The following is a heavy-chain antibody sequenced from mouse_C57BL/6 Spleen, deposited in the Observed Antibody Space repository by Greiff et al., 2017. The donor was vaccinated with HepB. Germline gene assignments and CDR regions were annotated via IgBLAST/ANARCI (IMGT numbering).Heavy chain of an antibody. CDR3: ARSNYLYAMDY. CDR1: GFTFSDYG. V-gene: IGHV5-17*01. D-gene: IGHD5-5*01. J-gene: IGHJ4*01. CDR2: ISSGSSTI. Sequence: EVKLMESGGGLVKPGGSLKLSCAASGFTFSDYGMHWVRQAPEKGLEWVAYISSGSSTIYYADTVKGRFTISRDNAKNTLFLQMTSLRSEDTAMYYCARSNYLYAMDYWGQGTSVTVSS.